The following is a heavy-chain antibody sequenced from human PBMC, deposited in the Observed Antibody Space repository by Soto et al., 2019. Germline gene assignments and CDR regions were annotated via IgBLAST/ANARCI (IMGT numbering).Heavy chain of an antibody. J-gene: IGHJ3*02. Sequence: QVQLQESGPGLVKASETLSLTCSVSGDSIGSYYWAWIRQPAGIGLEWIGRFYRSTNTNYNPSLKSRVAMSMDTSRNQISLKLTSVTAADTGVYYCARRMDFYDSSGYYGGDGFDIWGQGTMVTVSS. CDR3: ARRMDFYDSSGYYGGDGFDI. D-gene: IGHD3-22*01. CDR1: GDSIGSYY. CDR2: FYRSTNT. V-gene: IGHV4-4*07.